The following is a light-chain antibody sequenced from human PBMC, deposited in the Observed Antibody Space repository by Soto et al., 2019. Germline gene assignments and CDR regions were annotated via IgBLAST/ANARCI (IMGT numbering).Light chain of an antibody. V-gene: IGLV2-14*01. CDR1: NSDIGDYNY. Sequence: QSVLTQPASVSGSPGQSITISCTGTNSDIGDYNYVSSYQHHPGRAPKLLIYEVTKRPAGLSNRFSGSKSGNTASLTISGLLDEEDAEYYCNSYKTTNTSPYVFGSGTKVTVL. CDR3: NSYKTTNTSPYV. CDR2: EVT. J-gene: IGLJ1*01.